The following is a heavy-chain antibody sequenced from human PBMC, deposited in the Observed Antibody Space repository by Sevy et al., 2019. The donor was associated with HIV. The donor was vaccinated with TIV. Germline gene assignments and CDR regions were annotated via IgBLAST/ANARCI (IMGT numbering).Heavy chain of an antibody. D-gene: IGHD1-26*01. CDR3: ARDPGHSGSYYIFDY. CDR1: GFTFISYA. CDR2: ISYDGSNK. J-gene: IGHJ4*02. V-gene: IGHV3-30-3*01. Sequence: GGSLRLSCAASGFTFISYAMHWVRQAPGKGLEWVAVISYDGSNKYYADSVKGRFTISRDNSKNTLYLQMNSLRAEDTAVYYCARDPGHSGSYYIFDYWGQGTLVTVSS.